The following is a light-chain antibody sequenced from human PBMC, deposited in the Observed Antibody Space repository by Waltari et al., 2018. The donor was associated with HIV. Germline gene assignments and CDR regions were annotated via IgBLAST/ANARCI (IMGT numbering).Light chain of an antibody. CDR2: WAS. CDR3: QQYHRVPYT. J-gene: IGKJ2*01. CDR1: RSLLYSQHNKDY. V-gene: IGKV4-1*01. Sequence: DVVVTQSPDSLALSVGERATVNCKSSRSLLYSQHNKDYLAWYKQKPGQPRKLRIYWASTRQSGVPDRFNGSGSGTDVAVTISRLQAEDAAVYYCQQYHRVPYTFGQGTKLEI.